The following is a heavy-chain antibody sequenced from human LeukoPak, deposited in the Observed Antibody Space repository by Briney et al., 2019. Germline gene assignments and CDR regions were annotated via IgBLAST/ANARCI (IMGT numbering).Heavy chain of an antibody. J-gene: IGHJ4*02. CDR1: RYTFTGYY. Sequence: ASVKVSCKASRYTFTGYYMHCVRQAPGQGLEWMGWINPNSGGTNYAQKFQGRVTMTRDTSISTAYMELSRLRSDDTAVYYCARDVRGITIFGVARAKGGYWGQGTLVTVSS. V-gene: IGHV1-2*02. CDR3: ARDVRGITIFGVARAKGGY. CDR2: INPNSGGT. D-gene: IGHD3-3*01.